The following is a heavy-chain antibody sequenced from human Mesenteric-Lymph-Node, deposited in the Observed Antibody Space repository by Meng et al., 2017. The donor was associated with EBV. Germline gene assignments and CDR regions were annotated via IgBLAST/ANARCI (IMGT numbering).Heavy chain of an antibody. CDR3: ARGIADSWFDP. J-gene: IGHJ5*02. D-gene: IGHD2-15*01. CDR1: GGSISTGGYY. CDR2: IYYTGTT. Sequence: QGQLKGSGPGLVKPPQTLSLPCAVPGGSISTGGYYWTWIRQPPGKGLVWIAYIYYTGTTYYNPSLKSRVTISVDTSKNQFSLKLNSVTAADTAVYYCARGIADSWFDPWGQGALVTVSS. V-gene: IGHV4-30-4*01.